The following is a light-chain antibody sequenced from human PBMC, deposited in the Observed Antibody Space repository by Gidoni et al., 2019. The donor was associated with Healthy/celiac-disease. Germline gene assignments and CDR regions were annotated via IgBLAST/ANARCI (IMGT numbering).Light chain of an antibody. J-gene: IGLJ1*01. CDR3: SSYTSSSTYV. Sequence: QSALTQPDSVSGSPGQSITISCTGTSSDVGGYHYVYWYQQHPGKAPKLMIYDVSNRPSGVSKRFSGSKSGNTASLTISGLQAEDEADYYCSSYTSSSTYVFGPWTKVTVL. CDR2: DVS. CDR1: SSDVGGYHY. V-gene: IGLV2-14*01.